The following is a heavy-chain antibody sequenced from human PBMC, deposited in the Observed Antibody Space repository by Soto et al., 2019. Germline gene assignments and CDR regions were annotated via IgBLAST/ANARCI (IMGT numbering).Heavy chain of an antibody. CDR2: ISYDETNE. J-gene: IGHJ4*02. CDR3: SRAPFDSSGYFGY. CDR1: GFTFSRYS. Sequence: QVQLVESGGGVVQPGRSLRLSCAASGFTFSRYSMHWVRQAPGKGLEWVAAISYDETNESYADSVKGRFTISRDTSKDTLIRRTSSLRPDDTAVYFCSRAPFDSSGYFGYWGQEALVTVSS. D-gene: IGHD3-22*01. V-gene: IGHV3-30-3*01.